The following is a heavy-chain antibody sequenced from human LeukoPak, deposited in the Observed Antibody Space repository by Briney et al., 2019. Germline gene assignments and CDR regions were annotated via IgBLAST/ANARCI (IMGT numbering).Heavy chain of an antibody. CDR3: ARGSLLWFGELLYPYYMDV. Sequence: GGSLRLSCAASGFTFSSYEMNWVRQAPGKGLEWVSYISSSGSTIYYADSVKGRFTISRDNAKNSLYLQMNSLRAEDTAVYYCARGSLLWFGELLYPYYMDVWGKGTTVTISS. V-gene: IGHV3-48*03. J-gene: IGHJ6*03. CDR2: ISSSGSTI. D-gene: IGHD3-10*01. CDR1: GFTFSSYE.